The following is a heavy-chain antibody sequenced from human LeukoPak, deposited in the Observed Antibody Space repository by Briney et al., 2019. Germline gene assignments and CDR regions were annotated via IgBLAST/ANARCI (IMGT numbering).Heavy chain of an antibody. CDR3: ARPAQYCSSTSCFYFDY. CDR1: GYSISSGYY. D-gene: IGHD2-2*01. CDR2: IYHSGST. J-gene: IGHJ4*02. V-gene: IGHV4-38-2*01. Sequence: SETLSLTCAVSGYSISSGYYWGWIRQPPGKGLEWIGSIYHSGSTYYNPSLKSRVTISVDTSKNQFSLKLSSVTAADTAVYYCARPAQYCSSTSCFYFDYWGQGTLVTVFS.